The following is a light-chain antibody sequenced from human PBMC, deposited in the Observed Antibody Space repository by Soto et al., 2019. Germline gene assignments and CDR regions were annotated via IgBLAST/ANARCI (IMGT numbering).Light chain of an antibody. V-gene: IGKV1-39*01. Sequence: DIQMTQSPSSLSASVGDSVTITCRTSQAIGNSLNWYLQRPGKAPSLLVYGTSTLQSGVPSRFSGSGSGTDFTLTISSLQREDFATYYCQQSYSSSWTFGHGTKVEIK. CDR2: GTS. CDR3: QQSYSSSWT. J-gene: IGKJ1*01. CDR1: QAIGNS.